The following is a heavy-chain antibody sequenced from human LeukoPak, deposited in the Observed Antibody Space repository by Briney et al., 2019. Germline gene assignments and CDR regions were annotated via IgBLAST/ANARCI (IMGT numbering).Heavy chain of an antibody. J-gene: IGHJ6*02. CDR2: IPNDRRNN. V-gene: IGHV3-30*03. CDR3: AGLIYDYYYGSVRGDV. D-gene: IGHD3-10*01. CDR1: GFTFSSFG. Sequence: GGSLRLSCAASGFTFSSFGMHWLRQAPGKGLEWVAVIPNDRRNNYYADSVKGRFTISRDNSKNTLYLQMNSLRAEDTAVYYCAGLIYDYYYGSVRGDVWGQGTTVTVSS.